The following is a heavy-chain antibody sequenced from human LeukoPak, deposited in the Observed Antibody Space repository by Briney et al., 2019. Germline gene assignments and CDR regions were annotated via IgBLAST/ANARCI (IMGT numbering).Heavy chain of an antibody. CDR3: ARLKFMNYYDNSGSGMDV. CDR1: GYSFRDFW. D-gene: IGHD3-22*01. V-gene: IGHV5-51*01. CDR2: IYPGDSNT. J-gene: IGHJ6*02. Sequence: GESLKISCKGSGYSFRDFWIAWVRQMPGRGLEWMGIIYPGDSNTRYSPSFQGQVTISADKSLSTAYLQWSSLKASDTALYFCARLKFMNYYDNSGSGMDVWGQGTTVTVSS.